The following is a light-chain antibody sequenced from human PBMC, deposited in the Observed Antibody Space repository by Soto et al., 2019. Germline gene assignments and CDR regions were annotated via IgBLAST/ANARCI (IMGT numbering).Light chain of an antibody. J-gene: IGKJ1*01. Sequence: EIVMTQSPATLSVSPGERATLSCRASRNVGSKLACYMQKPVQSPRLLISGASTRAADFPARFSGSGSGTEFILTISSLQSEDFAFYYCQQYDDWPWTFGQGTKVDIK. CDR1: RNVGSK. V-gene: IGKV3-15*01. CDR3: QQYDDWPWT. CDR2: GAS.